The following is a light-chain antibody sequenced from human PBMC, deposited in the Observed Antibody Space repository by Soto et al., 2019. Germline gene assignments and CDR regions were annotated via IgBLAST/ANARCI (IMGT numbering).Light chain of an antibody. Sequence: EIVLTQSPATLSVSPGERATLSCRASQSVSSNLAWYQQKPGQAPRLLIYDASTRATGMTGRFSGSGSGTEFTLTISSLQSEDFAVYYCQQYNNWPWTFGQGTKVDIK. CDR2: DAS. CDR3: QQYNNWPWT. V-gene: IGKV3-15*01. J-gene: IGKJ1*01. CDR1: QSVSSN.